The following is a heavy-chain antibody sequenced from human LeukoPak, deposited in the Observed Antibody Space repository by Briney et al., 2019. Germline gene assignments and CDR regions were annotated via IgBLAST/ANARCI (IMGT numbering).Heavy chain of an antibody. J-gene: IGHJ6*03. D-gene: IGHD3-9*01. V-gene: IGHV3-23*01. CDR2: IGGHGGST. CDR1: GFTFSDYG. CDR3: AKQGRDWLGDYYYYMDV. Sequence: PGGSLRLSCAASGFTFSDYGMSWVRQAPGKGLEWVSTIGGHGGSTYYADSVKGRFTISRDNSKNTLYLQMNSLRAEDTAVYYCAKQGRDWLGDYYYYMDVWGKGTTVTISS.